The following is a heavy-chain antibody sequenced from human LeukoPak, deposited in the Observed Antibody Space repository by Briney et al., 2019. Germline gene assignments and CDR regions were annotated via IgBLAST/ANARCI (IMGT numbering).Heavy chain of an antibody. V-gene: IGHV3-33*01. CDR3: AREVYSRGWYGYYFDY. CDR2: IWYDGSNK. J-gene: IGHJ4*02. Sequence: NPGRSLRLSCAASGVTFSSYGMHWVRQAPGKGLEWVAVIWYDGSNKYYADSVKGRFTISRDNSKNTLYLQMNSLRAEDTAVYYCAREVYSRGWYGYYFDYWGQGTLVTVSS. D-gene: IGHD6-19*01. CDR1: GVTFSSYG.